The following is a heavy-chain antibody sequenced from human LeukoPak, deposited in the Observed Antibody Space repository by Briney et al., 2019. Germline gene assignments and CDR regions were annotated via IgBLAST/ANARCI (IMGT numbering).Heavy chain of an antibody. CDR3: ARRLVAALDGMDV. D-gene: IGHD2-15*01. CDR1: GFTFGSHA. V-gene: IGHV3-23*01. J-gene: IGHJ6*02. Sequence: PGGSLRLSCEASGFTFGSHAMYWVRQAPGKGLEWVAGIFGSGGSPHYADSVKGRFIISRDNPRNTVYLQINSLRVEDTAVYYCARRLVAALDGMDVWGQGTTVTVSS. CDR2: IFGSGGSP.